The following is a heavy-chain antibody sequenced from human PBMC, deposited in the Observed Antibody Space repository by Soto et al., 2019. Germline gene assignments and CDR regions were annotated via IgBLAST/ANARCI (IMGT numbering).Heavy chain of an antibody. CDR1: GGSISSSSNH. CDR3: ATHPPYGPLDH. Sequence: QLQLQESGPGLVKPSETLSLNCTVSGGSISSSSNHWGWLRQPPGKGLEWIGNIYYSKNTYYNPSLKRRVTISVDTSKNQCSLRLTSVTAADTAVYYCATHPPYGPLDHWGQGTLVTVSS. D-gene: IGHD4-17*01. J-gene: IGHJ4*02. CDR2: IYYSKNT. V-gene: IGHV4-39*01.